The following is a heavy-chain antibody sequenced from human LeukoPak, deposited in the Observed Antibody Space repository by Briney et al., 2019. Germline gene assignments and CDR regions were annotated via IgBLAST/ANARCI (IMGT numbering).Heavy chain of an antibody. CDR1: GFTVSSNY. V-gene: IGHV3-66*04. CDR2: IYSGGST. CDR3: ARPGGYSRSWYYGMDV. J-gene: IGHJ6*02. D-gene: IGHD6-13*01. Sequence: PGGSLRLSCAASGFTVSSNYMSWVRQAPGKGLEWVSVIYSGGSTYYADSVKGRFTISRDNSKNTLYLQMNSLRAEDTAVYYCARPGGYSRSWYYGMDVWGQGTTVTVSS.